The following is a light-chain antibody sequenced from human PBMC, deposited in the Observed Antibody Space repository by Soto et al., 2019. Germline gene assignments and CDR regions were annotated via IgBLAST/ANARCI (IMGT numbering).Light chain of an antibody. V-gene: IGKV1-5*03. CDR2: KAS. CDR1: QTISSW. Sequence: DIQMTQSPSTLSGSVGDRVTITCRASQTISSWLTWYQQKPGKAPKVLIYKASSLESGVPSRFSGSGSGTEFTLTISSLQPDDFATYYCQQYNSYSSFGQGTKVDI. CDR3: QQYNSYSS. J-gene: IGKJ1*01.